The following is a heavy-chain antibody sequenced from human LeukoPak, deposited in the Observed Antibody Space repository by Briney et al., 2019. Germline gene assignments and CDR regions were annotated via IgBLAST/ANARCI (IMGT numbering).Heavy chain of an antibody. CDR1: GGTISSGSYY. CDR2: IYTSGST. CDR3: AREGSSQSNDAFDI. D-gene: IGHD6-13*01. J-gene: IGHJ3*02. V-gene: IGHV4-61*02. Sequence: PSQTLSLTCTVSGGTISSGSYYWSWIRQPAGKGLEWIGRIYTSGSTNYNPSLKSRVTISVDTSKNQFSLKLSSVTAADTAVYYCAREGSSQSNDAFDIWGQGTMVTVSS.